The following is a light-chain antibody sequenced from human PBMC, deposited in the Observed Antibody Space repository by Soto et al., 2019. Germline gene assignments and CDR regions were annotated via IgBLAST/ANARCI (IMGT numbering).Light chain of an antibody. CDR1: QSISSW. Sequence: EIQMTQSPFTLSASLGERATLSCRASQSISSWLAWYQQKPGKAPKLLIYKASTLESGVPSSFSGSGSGTEFTLTISSLQPEDFATYYCQQYNSYPWTFGQGTKVDIK. J-gene: IGKJ1*01. CDR3: QQYNSYPWT. V-gene: IGKV1-5*03. CDR2: KAS.